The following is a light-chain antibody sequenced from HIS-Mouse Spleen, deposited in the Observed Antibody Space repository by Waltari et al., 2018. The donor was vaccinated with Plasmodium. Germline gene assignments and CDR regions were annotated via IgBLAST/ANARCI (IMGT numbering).Light chain of an antibody. J-gene: IGLJ3*02. CDR1: NIGSKN. CDR2: RDS. Sequence: SYELTQPLSVSVSLGQTARITCGGNNIGSKNVHWYQQNPGQAPLLVIYRDSNRLSGIPERFSGSNSGNTATLTISRAQAGDEADYYCQVWDSSTVFGGGTKLTVL. V-gene: IGLV3-9*01. CDR3: QVWDSSTV.